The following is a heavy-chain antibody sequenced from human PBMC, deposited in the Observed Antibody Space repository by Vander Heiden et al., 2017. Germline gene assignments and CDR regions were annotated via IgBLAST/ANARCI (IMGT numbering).Heavy chain of an antibody. CDR3: AKDHPAAVPLYYFDY. CDR2: ISGSGDST. D-gene: IGHD6-13*01. V-gene: IGHV3-23*01. J-gene: IGHJ4*02. CDR1: GITFSGYA. Sequence: EVQLLVSGRGWVPHGGSLRLSRAASGITFSGYAMSWVRQAPGKGLEWVSAISGSGDSTYYADSVKGRFTISRDNSKNTLYLQMNSLRAEDTAVYYCAKDHPAAVPLYYFDYWGQGTLVTVSS.